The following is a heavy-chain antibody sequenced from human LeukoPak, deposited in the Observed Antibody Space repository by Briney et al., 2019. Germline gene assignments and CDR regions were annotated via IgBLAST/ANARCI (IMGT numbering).Heavy chain of an antibody. Sequence: GGSLRLSCAASGFTFGSYSMNWVRQAPGKGLEWVSSISSSSSYINYADSVKGRFTISRDNAKNSLYLQMNSLRAEDTAVYYCARARTMYSSGWYQVVNFDYWGQGTLVTVSS. V-gene: IGHV3-21*01. CDR2: ISSSSSYI. CDR1: GFTFGSYS. CDR3: ARARTMYSSGWYQVVNFDY. J-gene: IGHJ4*02. D-gene: IGHD6-19*01.